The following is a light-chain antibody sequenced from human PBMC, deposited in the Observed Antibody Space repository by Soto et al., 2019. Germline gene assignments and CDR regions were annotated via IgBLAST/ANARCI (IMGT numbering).Light chain of an antibody. CDR3: QQTYSAPPWT. J-gene: IGKJ1*01. CDR2: TTT. V-gene: IGKV1-39*01. Sequence: DIHMTQSPSSLPASFGDTITITFRASQSVRSYLNWYQQKPGKAPDLLIYTTTSLQSEVPSRFSGSGSETHFTLTITSLQPEDFATYFCQQTYSAPPWTFGPGTKVDIK. CDR1: QSVRSY.